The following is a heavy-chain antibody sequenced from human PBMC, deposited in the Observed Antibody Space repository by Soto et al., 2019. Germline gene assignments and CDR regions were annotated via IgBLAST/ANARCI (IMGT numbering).Heavy chain of an antibody. J-gene: IGHJ4*02. CDR3: AKDDTYSDSFRGFDY. CDR2: IFVNGDCT. D-gene: IGHD2-21*01. CDR1: GFSFRTYA. V-gene: IGHV3-23*01. Sequence: ALRLSCVATGFSFRTYAINWVRHAPGKGLEWVSGIFVNGDCTYYADSVKGRFTISRDNSNNTLYLQMKSLRAEDTAVYYCAKDDTYSDSFRGFDYWCQGAQVPVSS.